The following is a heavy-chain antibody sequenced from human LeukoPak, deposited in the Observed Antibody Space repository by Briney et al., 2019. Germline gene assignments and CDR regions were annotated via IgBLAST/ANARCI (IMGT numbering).Heavy chain of an antibody. CDR1: GYTFTSYY. CDR2: INPSGGST. CDR3: AREPAALDYNYYGMDV. V-gene: IGHV1-46*01. Sequence: ASVKVSCKASGYTFTSYYMHWVRQAPGQGLEWMGIINPSGGSTSYAQKFQGRVTMTRDTSTSTVYMELSSLRSEDTAVYYCAREPAALDYNYYGMDVWGQGTTVTVSS. J-gene: IGHJ6*02. D-gene: IGHD2-2*01.